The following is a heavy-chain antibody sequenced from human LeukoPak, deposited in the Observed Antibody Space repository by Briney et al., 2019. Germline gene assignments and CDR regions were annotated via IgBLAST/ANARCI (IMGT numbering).Heavy chain of an antibody. J-gene: IGHJ4*02. D-gene: IGHD6-6*01. V-gene: IGHV4-30-4*08. CDR3: ARVVGSSSLDYYFDY. Sequence: SETLSLTCIVSGGSTSGGNYYRGWIRQPPGKGLEWIGYIYYSGSTYYNPSLKSRVTISVDTSKNQFSLKLSSVTAADTAVYYCARVVGSSSLDYYFDYWGQGTLVTVSS. CDR1: GGSTSGGNYY. CDR2: IYYSGST.